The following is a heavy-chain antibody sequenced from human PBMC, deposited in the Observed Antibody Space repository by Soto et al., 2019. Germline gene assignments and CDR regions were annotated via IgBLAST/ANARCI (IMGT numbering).Heavy chain of an antibody. CDR2: ILNDGSNR. J-gene: IGHJ6*02. Sequence: QVQLVESGGVVVQPGRSLRLSCAASEFTFSNYGMHWVRQAPGKGLEWVAVILNDGSNRDHADTVKDRFTISRDNSKNTLYLQMNSLRAEDTAVYYWARDDEYSGNGMDVWGQGTTVTVS. CDR3: ARDDEYSGNGMDV. D-gene: IGHD3-10*01. V-gene: IGHV3-33*01. CDR1: EFTFSNYG.